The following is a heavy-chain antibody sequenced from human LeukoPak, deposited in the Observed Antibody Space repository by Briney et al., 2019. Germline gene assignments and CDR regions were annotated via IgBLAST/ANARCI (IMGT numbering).Heavy chain of an antibody. CDR2: IRSKAYGGTT. CDR1: GFTFGDYA. V-gene: IGHV3-49*04. Sequence: GRSLRLSCTASGFTFGDYAMSWVRQAPGKGLEWVGFIRSKAYGGTTEYTASVKGRFTISRDDSKSIAYLQMNSLKTEDTAVYYCTRDPSIVVVPAAMDVWGQGTTVTVSS. CDR3: TRDPSIVVVPAAMDV. D-gene: IGHD2-2*01. J-gene: IGHJ6*02.